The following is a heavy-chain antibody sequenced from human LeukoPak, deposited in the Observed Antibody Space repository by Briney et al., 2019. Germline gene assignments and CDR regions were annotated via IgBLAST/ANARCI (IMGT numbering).Heavy chain of an antibody. D-gene: IGHD3-3*01. V-gene: IGHV1-69*06. J-gene: IGHJ6*02. CDR1: GGTFSSYA. CDR3: ARGRFLEWLLTSDYGMDV. Sequence: ASVKVSCKASGGTFSSYAISWVRQAPGQGLEWMGGIIPIFGTANYAQKFQGRVTITADKSTSTAYMELSSLRSEDTAVYYCARGRFLEWLLTSDYGMDVWGQGTTVTVSS. CDR2: IIPIFGTA.